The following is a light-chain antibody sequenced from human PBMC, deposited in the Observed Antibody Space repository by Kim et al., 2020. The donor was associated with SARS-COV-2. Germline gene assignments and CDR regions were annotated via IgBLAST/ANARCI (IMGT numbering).Light chain of an antibody. V-gene: IGLV2-11*01. CDR3: CSYAGSYTVV. CDR1: SSDVGGYNY. J-gene: IGLJ2*01. CDR2: DVS. Sequence: GQAVTISCIGTSSDVGGYNYVSWYQQHPGKAPKLMIYDVSKRPSGVPDRFSGSKSGNTASLTVSGLQAEDEADYYCCSYAGSYTVVFGGGTQLTVL.